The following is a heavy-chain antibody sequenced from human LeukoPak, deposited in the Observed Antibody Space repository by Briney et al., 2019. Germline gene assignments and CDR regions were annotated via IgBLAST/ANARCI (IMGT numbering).Heavy chain of an antibody. D-gene: IGHD3-9*01. Sequence: PSETLSLTCTVSGGSISSGSYYWTWIRQPAGKGLEWIGRIYPSGRTNYNPSLKSRVTISVDTSKNQFSLKLSSVTAADTAVYYCARTYYDISTGYYSGGGPFDYWGQGTLVTVSS. CDR2: IYPSGRT. V-gene: IGHV4-61*02. CDR3: ARTYYDISTGYYSGGGPFDY. J-gene: IGHJ4*02. CDR1: GGSISSGSYY.